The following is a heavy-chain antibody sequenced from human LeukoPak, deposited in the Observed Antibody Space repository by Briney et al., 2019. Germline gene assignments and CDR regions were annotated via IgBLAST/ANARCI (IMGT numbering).Heavy chain of an antibody. CDR3: ARLPYYYDSSGFPY. J-gene: IGHJ4*02. D-gene: IGHD3-22*01. CDR1: GYSISSGYY. CDR2: IYHSGST. V-gene: IGHV4-38-2*02. Sequence: SETLSLTCTVSGYSISSGYYWGWIRQPPGKGLEWIGSIYHSGSTYYNPSLKSRVTISVDTSKNQFSLKLSSVTAADTAVYYCARLPYYYDSSGFPYWGQGTLVTVSS.